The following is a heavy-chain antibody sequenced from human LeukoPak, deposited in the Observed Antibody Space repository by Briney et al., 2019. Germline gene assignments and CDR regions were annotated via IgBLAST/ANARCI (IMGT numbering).Heavy chain of an antibody. CDR3: ARHSSVGALDY. CDR1: GGSISSSSYY. J-gene: IGHJ4*02. CDR2: IYYSGST. Sequence: TSETLSLTCTVSGGSISSSSYYWGWIRQPPGKGLEWIGSIYYSGSTYYNPSLKSRVTISVDTSKNQFSLKLSSVTAADTAVYYGARHSSVGALDYWGQGTLVTVSS. V-gene: IGHV4-39*01. D-gene: IGHD1-26*01.